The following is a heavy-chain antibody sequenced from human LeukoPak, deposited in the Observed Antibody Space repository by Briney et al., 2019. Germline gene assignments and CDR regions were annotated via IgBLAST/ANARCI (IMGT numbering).Heavy chain of an antibody. V-gene: IGHV3-30-3*01. CDR1: GFIFSGHT. D-gene: IGHD3-16*01. J-gene: IGHJ4*02. CDR3: AKVPITFGGVLQSFDY. CDR2: ISYDGSNI. Sequence: PGGSLRLSCAASGFIFSGHTMHWVRQAPGKGLEWVSLISYDGSNIYYADSVKGRFTISRDNSKNTLYLQMNSLRAEDTAVYYCAKVPITFGGVLQSFDYWGQGTLVTVSS.